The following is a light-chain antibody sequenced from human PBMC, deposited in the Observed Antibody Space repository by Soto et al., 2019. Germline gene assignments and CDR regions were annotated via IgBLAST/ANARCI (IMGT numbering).Light chain of an antibody. CDR2: AAS. CDR3: QQYGSSAPIT. Sequence: EIVLTQSPGTLSLSPGERATLSCRAIQSVSSTFLAWYQQKPGQAPRLLIYAASSRATGIPDRFSGSGSETDFTLTISRLEPEDFALYYCQQYGSSAPITFGQGTRLEIK. CDR1: QSVSSTF. J-gene: IGKJ5*01. V-gene: IGKV3-20*01.